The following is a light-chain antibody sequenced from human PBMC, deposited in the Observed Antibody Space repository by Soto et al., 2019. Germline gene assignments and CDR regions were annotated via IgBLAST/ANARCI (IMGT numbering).Light chain of an antibody. CDR2: EGN. CDR3: SSYAGTNNDYV. V-gene: IGLV2-8*01. J-gene: IGLJ1*01. Sequence: QSALTQPPSASGSPGQSVTISCTGTSSDVGGYKYVSWYQQHPGKVPKLIIYEGNKRPSGVPDRFSGSKSGNTASLTVSGLQAVDEADYYCSSYAGTNNDYVFGTGTKLTVL. CDR1: SSDVGGYKY.